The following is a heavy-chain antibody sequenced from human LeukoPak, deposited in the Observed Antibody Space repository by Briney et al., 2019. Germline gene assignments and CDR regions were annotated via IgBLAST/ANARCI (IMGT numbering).Heavy chain of an antibody. CDR1: GAPIIGYY. CDR2: IYYSGTT. V-gene: IGHV4-59*01. CDR3: ARDVTGPFDS. Sequence: SEALSLTCTVSGAPIIGYYWSWIRQPPGKVLEWIGYIYYSGTTSYNPSLKSRVTMPVDTSKNQMSLQVSSVTTEATAVYYCARDVTGPFDSWGQGTLVTVSS. J-gene: IGHJ4*02.